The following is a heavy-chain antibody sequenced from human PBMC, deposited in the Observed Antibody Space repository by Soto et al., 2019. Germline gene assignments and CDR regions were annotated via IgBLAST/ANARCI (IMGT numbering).Heavy chain of an antibody. D-gene: IGHD1-26*01. CDR1: GFTFSSYS. J-gene: IGHJ4*02. V-gene: IGHV3-21*01. CDR2: ISSSSSYI. Sequence: EVQLVESGGGLVKPGGSLRLSCAASGFTFSSYSMNWVRQAPGKGLEWVSSISSSSSYIYYADSVKGRITISRDNAKNSLYMQMTSLRAEDTAVYYCARDGAWELLGNDYWGQGTLVTVSS. CDR3: ARDGAWELLGNDY.